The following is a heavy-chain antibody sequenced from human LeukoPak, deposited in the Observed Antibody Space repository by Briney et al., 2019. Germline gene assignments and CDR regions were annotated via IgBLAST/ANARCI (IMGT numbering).Heavy chain of an antibody. D-gene: IGHD6-19*01. CDR3: SSQPAVLDLDC. Sequence: GGSLRLSCAAAGFAFSSYWMSWVSQPPGKGLEWVANIKPDGSGKNYVDSVKGRFTISRDNAKNSLYLPMKGLRVEDTAVYYCSSQPAVLDLDCWGQGTLVTVSS. V-gene: IGHV3-7*01. CDR1: GFAFSSYW. CDR2: IKPDGSGK. J-gene: IGHJ4*02.